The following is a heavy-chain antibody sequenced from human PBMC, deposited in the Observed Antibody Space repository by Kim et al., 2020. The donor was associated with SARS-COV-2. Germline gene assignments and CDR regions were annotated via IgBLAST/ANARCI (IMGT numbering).Heavy chain of an antibody. CDR2: INHSGST. CDR3: ARVGLGYCSSTSCYGALAHGMVV. J-gene: IGHJ6*02. CDR1: GGSFSGYY. D-gene: IGHD2-2*01. V-gene: IGHV4-34*01. Sequence: SETLSLTCAVYGGSFSGYYWSWIRQPPGKGLEWIGEINHSGSTNYNPSLKSRVTISVDTSKNQFSLKLSSVTAADTAVYYCARVGLGYCSSTSCYGALAHGMVVWGQGTTVTVSS.